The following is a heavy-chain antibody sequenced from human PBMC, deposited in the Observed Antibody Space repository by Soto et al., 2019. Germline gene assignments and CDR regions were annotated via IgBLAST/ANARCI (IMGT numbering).Heavy chain of an antibody. Sequence: QVQLVQSGAEVKKPGASVKVSCKASGYTFTSYGISWVRQAPGQGLEWMGWISAYNGNTNYAQKLQGRVTMTTDTSTSTAYMELRSLRSDDTAVYYCARDQQRLVLVPWDGMDVWGQGTTVTVSS. CDR3: ARDQQRLVLVPWDGMDV. J-gene: IGHJ6*02. D-gene: IGHD6-13*01. CDR1: GYTFTSYG. CDR2: ISAYNGNT. V-gene: IGHV1-18*01.